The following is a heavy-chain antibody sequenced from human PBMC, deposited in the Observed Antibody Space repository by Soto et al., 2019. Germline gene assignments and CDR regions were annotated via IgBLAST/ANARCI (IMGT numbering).Heavy chain of an antibody. D-gene: IGHD4-17*01. CDR2: IYYSGST. Sequence: QVQLQESGPGLVKPSETLSLTCTVSGGSVSSGSYYWSWIRQPPGKGLEWIGYIYYSGSTNYNPSLKSRVTISVDTSKNQFSLKLSSVTAADTAVYYCARVGVTSPMTAYWGQGTLVTVSS. J-gene: IGHJ4*02. CDR1: GGSVSSGSYY. V-gene: IGHV4-61*01. CDR3: ARVGVTSPMTAY.